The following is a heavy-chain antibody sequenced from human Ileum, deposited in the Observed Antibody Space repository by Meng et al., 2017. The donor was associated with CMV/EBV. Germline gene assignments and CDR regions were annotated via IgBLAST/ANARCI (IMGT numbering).Heavy chain of an antibody. J-gene: IGHJ4*02. CDR3: ARVMYSGVCDY. CDR2: IYVSGST. D-gene: IGHD5-18*01. V-gene: IGHV4-4*02. CDR1: GATSSRNC. Sequence: EQQEARARRVQTSATPSSLSCGSCGATSSRNCWSWVRQPPGKGLEWIGGIYVSGSTNYNSSLKSRVTISVDKSKNQFSLKLSSVTAADTAVYYCARVMYSGVCDYWGQGTLVTVSS.